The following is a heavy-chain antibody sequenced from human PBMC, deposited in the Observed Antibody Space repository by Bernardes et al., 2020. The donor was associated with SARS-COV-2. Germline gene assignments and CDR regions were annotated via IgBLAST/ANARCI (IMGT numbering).Heavy chain of an antibody. Sequence: ASVKVSCKASGYTFTSYGITWVRQAPGQGLEWMGWISAYNGNTNHAQKLQGRVTMTTDTSTSTAYMELRSLRSDDTAVYYCARECKKRDLVWFGEPDYYCYGMEVWGQGTTVTVSS. CDR2: ISAYNGNT. CDR3: ARECKKRDLVWFGEPDYYCYGMEV. D-gene: IGHD3-10*01. V-gene: IGHV1-18*01. CDR1: GYTFTSYG. J-gene: IGHJ6*02.